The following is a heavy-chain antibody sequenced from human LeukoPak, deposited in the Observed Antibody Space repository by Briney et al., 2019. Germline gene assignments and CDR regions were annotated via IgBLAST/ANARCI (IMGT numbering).Heavy chain of an antibody. J-gene: IGHJ5*02. CDR1: GFTFSNYI. CDR2: ISSSSSTI. V-gene: IGHV3-48*01. CDR3: AKGGYSSGWTGWFDP. Sequence: GGSLRLSCAASGFTFSNYIMNWVRQAPGKGLEWVSYISSSSSTIYYADSVRGRFTISRDNAKNSLYLQMNSLRAEDTALYYCAKGGYSSGWTGWFDPWGQGTLVTVSS. D-gene: IGHD6-19*01.